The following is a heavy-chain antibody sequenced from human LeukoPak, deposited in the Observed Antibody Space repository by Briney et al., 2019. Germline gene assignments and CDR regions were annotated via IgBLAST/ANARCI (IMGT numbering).Heavy chain of an antibody. J-gene: IGHJ5*02. CDR2: IYYSGST. V-gene: IGHV4-59*01. CDR3: ARVGYYDSSGYFYSGRANWFDP. Sequence: SETLSLTCTVSGGSISSYYWSWIRQPPGKGLGWIGYIYYSGSTNYNPSLKSRVTISVAASKNQFSMKLSSVTAADTAVYYCARVGYYDSSGYFYSGRANWFDPWGQGTLVTVSS. D-gene: IGHD3-22*01. CDR1: GGSISSYY.